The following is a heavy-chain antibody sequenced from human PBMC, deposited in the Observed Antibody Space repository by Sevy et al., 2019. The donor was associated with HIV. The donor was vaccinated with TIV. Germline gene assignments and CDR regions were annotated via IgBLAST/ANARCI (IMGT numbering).Heavy chain of an antibody. CDR3: AKGIGYSGYETDY. CDR2: LRGSGIST. Sequence: GGSLRLSCAASGFTFSSYAMSWVRRAPAKGLEWVSALRGSGISTHYADSAKGRFTISRDNSKNTLYLQMNNLRAEDTAVFYCAKGIGYSGYETDYWGQGTLVTVSS. D-gene: IGHD5-12*01. V-gene: IGHV3-23*01. J-gene: IGHJ4*02. CDR1: GFTFSSYA.